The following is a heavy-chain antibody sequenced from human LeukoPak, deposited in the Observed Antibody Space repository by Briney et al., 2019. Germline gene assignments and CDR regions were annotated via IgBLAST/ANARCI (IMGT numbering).Heavy chain of an antibody. V-gene: IGHV1-2*02. CDR2: INPNSGGT. J-gene: IGHJ4*02. D-gene: IGHD3-9*01. Sequence: ASVKVSCKASGYTFTGYYMHWVRQAPGQGLEWMGWINPNSGGTNYAQKFQGGVTMTRDTSISTAYMELSRLRSDDTAVYYCARGIRYFDWLSGLPDYWGQGTLVTVSS. CDR3: ARGIRYFDWLSGLPDY. CDR1: GYTFTGYY.